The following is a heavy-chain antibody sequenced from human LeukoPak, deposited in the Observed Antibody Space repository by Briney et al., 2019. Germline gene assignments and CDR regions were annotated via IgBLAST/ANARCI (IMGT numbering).Heavy chain of an antibody. J-gene: IGHJ4*02. D-gene: IGHD5-18*01. Sequence: GGSLRLSCAASGFTFSSYAMAWVRQAPGKGLQWVSTLSGGGGTTYYADSVKGRFTISSDNSRNTLYLQMNSLRAEDTAVYYCAKAYGYTPYYFDYWGQGTLVTVSS. CDR2: LSGGGGTT. CDR3: AKAYGYTPYYFDY. CDR1: GFTFSSYA. V-gene: IGHV3-23*01.